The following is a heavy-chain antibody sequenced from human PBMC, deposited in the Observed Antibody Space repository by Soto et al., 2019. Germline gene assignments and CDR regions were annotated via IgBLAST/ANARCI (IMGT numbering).Heavy chain of an antibody. Sequence: GGSLRLSCAASGFTFSLFNMNWVRQAPGKGLEWVSYISSSSSSIYESDSVKGRFTISRDNAKDSLYLQMNSLRDEDTALYYCARDRQGVAGTSRAFDLWGQGTMVTVSS. CDR1: GFTFSLFN. D-gene: IGHD6-19*01. V-gene: IGHV3-48*02. CDR2: ISSSSSSI. CDR3: ARDRQGVAGTSRAFDL. J-gene: IGHJ3*01.